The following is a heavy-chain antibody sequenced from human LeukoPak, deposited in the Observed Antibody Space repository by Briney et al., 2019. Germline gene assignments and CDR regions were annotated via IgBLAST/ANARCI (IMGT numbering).Heavy chain of an antibody. CDR3: ARAYYGWYHFDY. Sequence: GGSLRLSCAASGFTVSSNYMSWVRQAPGKGLEWVSVIYSGGSTYYADSVKGRFTISRDNSKNTLYLQMNSLRAEDTAVYYCARAYYGWYHFDYWGQGTLVTVSS. D-gene: IGHD6-19*01. CDR2: IYSGGST. V-gene: IGHV3-53*01. CDR1: GFTVSSNY. J-gene: IGHJ4*02.